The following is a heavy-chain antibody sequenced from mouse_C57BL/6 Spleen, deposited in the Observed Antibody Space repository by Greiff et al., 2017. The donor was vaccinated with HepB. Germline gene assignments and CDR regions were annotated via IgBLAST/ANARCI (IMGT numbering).Heavy chain of an antibody. CDR1: GYTFTDYN. Sequence: VQLQQSGPELVKPGASVKMSCKASGYTFTDYNMHWVKQSHGKSLEWIGYISPNNGGTSYNQKFKGKATLTVNKSSSTAYMELRSLTSEDSAVYYCAIDLNYAMDYWGQGTSVTVSS. CDR2: ISPNNGGT. J-gene: IGHJ4*01. V-gene: IGHV1-22*01. CDR3: AIDLNYAMDY.